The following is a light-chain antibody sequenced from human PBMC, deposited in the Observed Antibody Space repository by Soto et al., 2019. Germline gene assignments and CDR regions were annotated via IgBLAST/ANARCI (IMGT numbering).Light chain of an antibody. V-gene: IGKV3-20*01. CDR2: RAS. Sequence: EIVLTQSPDTLSLSPGERATLSCRASQTVNNNYVAWYQQKPGQAPRLLIFRASNKATGIPDRFSGSGSGTDFTLTIIRLEPEDFAVYYCQQYGSSPSTFGQGTRLENK. CDR1: QTVNNNY. J-gene: IGKJ5*01. CDR3: QQYGSSPST.